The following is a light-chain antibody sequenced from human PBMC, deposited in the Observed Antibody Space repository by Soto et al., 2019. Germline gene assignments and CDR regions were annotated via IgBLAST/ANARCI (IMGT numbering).Light chain of an antibody. CDR2: KAY. CDR1: QSISSW. CDR3: QQYNSYPWT. J-gene: IGKJ1*01. Sequence: DIQMTQSPSTLSASVGDRVTITCRASQSISSWLAWYQQKPGKAPKLLIYKAYSLESGVPSRFSGSGSGTEFTLTISNLQPDDFATYYCQQYNSYPWTFGQGTKVEIK. V-gene: IGKV1-5*03.